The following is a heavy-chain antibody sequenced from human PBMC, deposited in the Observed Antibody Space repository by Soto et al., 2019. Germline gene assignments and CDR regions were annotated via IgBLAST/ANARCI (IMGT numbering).Heavy chain of an antibody. CDR3: ASDENYYDSSGYRGYGMDV. CDR2: IIPIFGTA. V-gene: IGHV1-69*12. J-gene: IGHJ6*02. CDR1: GGTFSSYA. D-gene: IGHD3-22*01. Sequence: QVQLVQSGAEVKKPGSSVNVSCKASGGTFSSYAISWVRQAPGQGLEWMGGIIPIFGTANYAQKFQGRVTITADESTSTAYMELSSLRSEDTAVYYCASDENYYDSSGYRGYGMDVWGQGTTVTVSS.